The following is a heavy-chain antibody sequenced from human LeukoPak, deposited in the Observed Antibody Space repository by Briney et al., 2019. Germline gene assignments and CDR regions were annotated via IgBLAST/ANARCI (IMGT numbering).Heavy chain of an antibody. J-gene: IGHJ2*01. CDR1: GGSISSYY. D-gene: IGHD5-24*01. CDR2: IYTSGST. V-gene: IGHV4-4*09. CDR3: ARQIDRDGYNYGWYFDL. Sequence: SETLSLTCTVSGGSISSYYWSWIRQPPGKGLEWIGYIYTSGSTNHNPSLKSRVTISVDTSKNQFSLKLSSVTAADTAVYYCARQIDRDGYNYGWYFDLWGRGTLVTVSS.